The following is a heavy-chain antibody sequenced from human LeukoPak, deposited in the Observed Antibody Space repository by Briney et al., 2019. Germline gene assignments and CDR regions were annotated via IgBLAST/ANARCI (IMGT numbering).Heavy chain of an antibody. V-gene: IGHV1-18*01. CDR3: ARVLLWFGESDAFDI. CDR1: GYSFTNYA. Sequence: ASVKVSCTASGYSFTNYAFSWVRQAPGQGLEWMGWISAYNGNTNYAQKLHGRVTMTTDTSTSTAYMELRSLRSDDTAVYYCARVLLWFGESDAFDIWGQGTMVTVSS. D-gene: IGHD3-10*01. J-gene: IGHJ3*02. CDR2: ISAYNGNT.